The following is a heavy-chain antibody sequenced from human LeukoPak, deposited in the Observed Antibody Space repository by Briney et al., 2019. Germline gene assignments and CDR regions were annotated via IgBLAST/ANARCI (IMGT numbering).Heavy chain of an antibody. CDR1: GITFSSYW. V-gene: IGHV3-74*01. J-gene: IGHJ4*02. Sequence: QPGGSLRLSCAGSGITFSSYWMNWVRQAPGKGLVWVSRINSDGRSTNYADSVKGRFTISRDNAKNTLYLQMNSLRAEDTAVYFCATAREYYGSGTCGDWGQGTLVTVSS. CDR3: ATAREYYGSGTCGD. D-gene: IGHD3-10*01. CDR2: INSDGRST.